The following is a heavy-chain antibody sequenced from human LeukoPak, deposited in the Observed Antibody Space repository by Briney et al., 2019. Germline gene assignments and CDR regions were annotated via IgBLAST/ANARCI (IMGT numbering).Heavy chain of an antibody. J-gene: IGHJ3*02. D-gene: IGHD2-2*01. Sequence: ASVKVSCKASGYTFTSYGISWVRQAPGQGLEWMGWISAYNGNTNYAQKLQGRVTTTTDTSTSTAYMELRSLRSDDTAVYYCARGYDQLLLVAFDIWGQGTMVTVSS. CDR2: ISAYNGNT. CDR3: ARGYDQLLLVAFDI. CDR1: GYTFTSYG. V-gene: IGHV1-18*04.